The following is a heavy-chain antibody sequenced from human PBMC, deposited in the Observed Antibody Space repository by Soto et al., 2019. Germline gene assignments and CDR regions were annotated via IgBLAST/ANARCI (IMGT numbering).Heavy chain of an antibody. V-gene: IGHV1-69*01. CDR2: IIPIFGTT. CDR3: ARDAIFGVVIRGIDYYYGMDV. D-gene: IGHD3-3*01. J-gene: IGHJ6*02. CDR1: GGTFSNYA. Sequence: QVQLVQSGAEVKKPGSSVKVSCKASGGTFSNYAISWVRQAPGQGLEWMGGIIPIFGTTNYAQKFQGRVTITADESTSTAYMELSSLRSEATAVYYCARDAIFGVVIRGIDYYYGMDVWGQGTTVTVSS.